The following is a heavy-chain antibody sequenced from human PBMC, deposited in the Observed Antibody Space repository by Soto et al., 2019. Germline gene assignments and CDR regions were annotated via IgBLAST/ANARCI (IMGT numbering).Heavy chain of an antibody. CDR1: GFTFKYYA. Sequence: GSLRLSCAVSGFTFKYYAMSWVRQAPGKGLEWVSAIGGSGNNTYYADSIKGRFTISRDNAKKSLYLQMSSLSAEDTAVYYCARHGGMVRGVLITTYIDYWGQGTPVTVSS. D-gene: IGHD3-10*01. CDR3: ARHGGMVRGVLITTYIDY. V-gene: IGHV3-21*01. J-gene: IGHJ4*02. CDR2: IGGSGNNT.